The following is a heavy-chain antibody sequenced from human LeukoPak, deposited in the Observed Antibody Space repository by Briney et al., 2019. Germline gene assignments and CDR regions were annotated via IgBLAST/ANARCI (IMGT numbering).Heavy chain of an antibody. V-gene: IGHV4-59*01. D-gene: IGHD6-6*01. Sequence: SETLSLTCTVSGGSISSYYWSWIRQPPGKGLEWIGYIYHSGSTNYNPSLKSRVTISVDTSKNQFSLKLSSVTAADTAVYYCARESAARQAFDIWGQGTMVTVSS. J-gene: IGHJ3*02. CDR3: ARESAARQAFDI. CDR2: IYHSGST. CDR1: GGSISSYY.